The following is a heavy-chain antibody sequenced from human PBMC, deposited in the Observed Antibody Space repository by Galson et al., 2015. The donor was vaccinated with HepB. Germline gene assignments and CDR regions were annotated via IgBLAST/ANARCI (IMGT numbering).Heavy chain of an antibody. D-gene: IGHD3-10*01. Sequence: ETLSLTCTVSGGSISSSSYYWGWIRQPPGKGLEWIGSIYYSGSTYYNPSLKSRVTISVDTSKNQFSLKLSSVTAADTAVYYCARRNYGSGSQYYFDYWGQGTLVTVSS. V-gene: IGHV4-39*01. CDR2: IYYSGST. J-gene: IGHJ4*02. CDR3: ARRNYGSGSQYYFDY. CDR1: GGSISSSSYY.